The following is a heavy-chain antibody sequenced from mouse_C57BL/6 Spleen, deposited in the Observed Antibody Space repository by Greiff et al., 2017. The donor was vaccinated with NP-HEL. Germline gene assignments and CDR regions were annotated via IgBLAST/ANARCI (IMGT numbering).Heavy chain of an antibody. CDR3: ARGDYSNHYFDY. CDR2: ISDGGSYT. J-gene: IGHJ2*01. CDR1: GFTFSSYA. D-gene: IGHD2-5*01. V-gene: IGHV5-4*03. Sequence: EVKVEESGGGLVKPGGSLKLSCAASGFTFSSYAMSWVRQTPEKRLEWVATISDGGSYTYYPDNVKGRFTISRDNAKNNLYLQMSHLKSEETAMYYCARGDYSNHYFDYWGQGTTLTVSS.